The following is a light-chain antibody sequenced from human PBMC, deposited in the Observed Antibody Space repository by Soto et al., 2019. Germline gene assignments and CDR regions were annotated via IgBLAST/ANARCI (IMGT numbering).Light chain of an antibody. CDR2: LNTDGSH. Sequence: QLVLTQSPSASASLGASVKLTCTLSSGHTTYAIAWHQQQPEKGARYLMMLNTDGSHTTGDGIPDRFSGSSSGADRYLTISSLQSEDEADYYCQTWGTDTVVFGGGTKLTVL. V-gene: IGLV4-69*01. CDR3: QTWGTDTVV. J-gene: IGLJ2*01. CDR1: SGHTTYA.